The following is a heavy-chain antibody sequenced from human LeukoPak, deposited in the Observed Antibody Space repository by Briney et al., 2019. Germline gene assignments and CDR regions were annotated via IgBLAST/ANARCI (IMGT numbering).Heavy chain of an antibody. Sequence: GGSLRLSCAASGFTFSSYSMNWVRQAPGKGLEWVSYISSSSSTIYYADSVKGRFTISRDNAKNSLYLQMNSLRAEDTAVYYCARADTVVPEGSDYWGQGTLVTVSS. CDR2: ISSSSSTI. CDR3: ARADTVVPEGSDY. V-gene: IGHV3-48*01. D-gene: IGHD2-2*01. J-gene: IGHJ4*02. CDR1: GFTFSSYS.